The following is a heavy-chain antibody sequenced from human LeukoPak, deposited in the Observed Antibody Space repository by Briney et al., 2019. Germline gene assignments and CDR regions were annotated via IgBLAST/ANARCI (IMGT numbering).Heavy chain of an antibody. CDR3: ARSYRYSSSWYRGKYYFDY. Sequence: SETLYLTCAVYGGSFSGYYWSWIRQPPGKGLEWIGEINHSGSTNYNPSLKSRVTISVDTSKNQFSLKLSSVTAADTAVYYCARSYRYSSSWYRGKYYFDYWGQGTLVTVSS. D-gene: IGHD6-13*01. J-gene: IGHJ4*02. CDR1: GGSFSGYY. V-gene: IGHV4-34*01. CDR2: INHSGST.